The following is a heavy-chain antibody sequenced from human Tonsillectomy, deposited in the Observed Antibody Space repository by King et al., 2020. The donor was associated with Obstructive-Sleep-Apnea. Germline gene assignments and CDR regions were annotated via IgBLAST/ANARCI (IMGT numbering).Heavy chain of an antibody. Sequence: QLQESGPGLLKPSETLSLTCTVSGGSISTYYWSWIRQSPGKGLEWIGYIYYSGSTKYNPSLRSRVTISVDTSKNHFSLKLTSVTAADTAVYYCARHDGGLNWFDPWGQGTLVTVSS. CDR2: IYYSGST. D-gene: IGHD4-23*01. CDR3: ARHDGGLNWFDP. V-gene: IGHV4-59*08. CDR1: GGSISTYY. J-gene: IGHJ5*02.